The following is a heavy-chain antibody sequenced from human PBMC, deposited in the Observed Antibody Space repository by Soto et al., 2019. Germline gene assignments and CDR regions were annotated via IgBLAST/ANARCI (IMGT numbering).Heavy chain of an antibody. D-gene: IGHD3-9*01. J-gene: IGHJ5*02. CDR2: IYNRGST. V-gene: IGHV4-30-4*01. Sequence: QVQLQESGPGLVTPSQTLSLTCTVSGGSISSGDHYWSWIRQPPGKGLEWIGYIYNRGSTYYNPSLDSRVAISLDTSKDQFSLTLNSVSAADTAVYYCARAPIDFDILSGSYRGGWFDPWGQGTVVTVSS. CDR1: GGSISSGDHY. CDR3: ARAPIDFDILSGSYRGGWFDP.